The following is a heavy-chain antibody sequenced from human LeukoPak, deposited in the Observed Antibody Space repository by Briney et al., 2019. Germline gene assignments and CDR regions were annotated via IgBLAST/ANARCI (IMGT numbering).Heavy chain of an antibody. Sequence: PGRSLRLSCAASGFTFSSYAMHWVRQAPGKGREWVAVISYDGSNKYYADSVKGRFTISRDHSKNTLYLQMNSLRAEDTAVYYCASHSDYGDYTTMRYWGQGTLVTVSS. CDR1: GFTFSSYA. D-gene: IGHD4-17*01. CDR3: ASHSDYGDYTTMRY. CDR2: ISYDGSNK. V-gene: IGHV3-30-3*01. J-gene: IGHJ4*02.